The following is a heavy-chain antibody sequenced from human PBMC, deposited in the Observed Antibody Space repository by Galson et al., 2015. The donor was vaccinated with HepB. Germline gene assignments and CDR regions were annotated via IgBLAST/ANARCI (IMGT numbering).Heavy chain of an antibody. J-gene: IGHJ4*02. V-gene: IGHV1-3*01. CDR1: GYTFTSYA. Sequence: SVKVSCKASGYTFTSYAMHWVRQAPGQRLEWMGWINAGNGNTKYSQKFQGRVTITRDTSASTAYMELSSLRSEDTAVYYCARVYSSSWHHFDYWGQGTLVTVSS. CDR3: ARVYSSSWHHFDY. D-gene: IGHD6-13*01. CDR2: INAGNGNT.